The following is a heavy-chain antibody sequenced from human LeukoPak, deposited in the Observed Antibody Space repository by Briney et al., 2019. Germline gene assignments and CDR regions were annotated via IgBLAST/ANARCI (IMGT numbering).Heavy chain of an antibody. D-gene: IGHD6-19*01. J-gene: IGHJ3*02. CDR2: IGSSGSTM. Sequence: PRGSLRLSCAVSGFTFSSYEMNWVRQAPGKGLEWVSYIGSSGSTMYYADSVKGRFTISRDNAKNSLFLQMNSLRAEDTAVYYCAREAVGDAFDIWGQGTMVPVSS. V-gene: IGHV3-48*03. CDR1: GFTFSSYE. CDR3: AREAVGDAFDI.